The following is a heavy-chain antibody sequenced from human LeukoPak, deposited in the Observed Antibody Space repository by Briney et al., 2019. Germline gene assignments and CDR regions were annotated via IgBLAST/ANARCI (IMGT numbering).Heavy chain of an antibody. V-gene: IGHV1-58*01. Sequence: SVKVSCKASGFTFTSSAVQWVRQARGQRLEWIGWIVVGSGNTNYAQKFQERVTITRDMSTSTAYMELSSLRSEDTAVYYCARDLAYSSSSGQARGFDYWGQGTLVTVSS. CDR3: ARDLAYSSSSGQARGFDY. CDR2: IVVGSGNT. CDR1: GFTFTSSA. D-gene: IGHD6-6*01. J-gene: IGHJ4*02.